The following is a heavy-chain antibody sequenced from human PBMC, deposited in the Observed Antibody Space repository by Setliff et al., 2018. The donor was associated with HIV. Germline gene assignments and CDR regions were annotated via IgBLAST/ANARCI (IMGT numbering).Heavy chain of an antibody. Sequence: PSETLSLTCAVYGASFSGYYWSWVRQPPGKGLEWIGEINHSGSTNYNPSLKSRVTISVDTSKNQFSLKLRSVTAADTALYYCARGRYRSRWYASDHYYIDVWGKGTTVTV. J-gene: IGHJ6*03. D-gene: IGHD6-13*01. CDR2: INHSGST. CDR1: GASFSGYY. V-gene: IGHV4-34*01. CDR3: ARGRYRSRWYASDHYYIDV.